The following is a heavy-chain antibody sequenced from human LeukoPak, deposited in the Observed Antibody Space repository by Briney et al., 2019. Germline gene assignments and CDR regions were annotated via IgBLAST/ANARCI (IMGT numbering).Heavy chain of an antibody. CDR2: ISGSGGRT. D-gene: IGHD4-17*01. V-gene: IGHV3-23*01. J-gene: IGHJ4*02. CDR3: ARDSYGDANFDS. CDR1: GFTFGTYG. Sequence: PGGSLRLSCAASGFTFGTYGMSWVRQAPGKGLGWVSLISGSGGRTYYADSVKGRFTISRDISKNAVYLQMNSLRAEDTAVYYCARDSYGDANFDSWGQGTLVTVSS.